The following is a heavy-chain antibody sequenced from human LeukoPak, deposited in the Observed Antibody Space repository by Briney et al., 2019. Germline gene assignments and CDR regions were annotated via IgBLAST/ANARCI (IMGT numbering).Heavy chain of an antibody. V-gene: IGHV1-46*01. D-gene: IGHD1-26*01. J-gene: IGHJ4*02. Sequence: ASVKLSSKASGYTFTSYYMHWVRHAPGQGLEWMGLINPSGGSTGYAQKFQGRVTMTRDTSTGTVYVELSSLRSEDTAVYYRARDRYSGSSYGGVDQWGQGTLVSVSS. CDR2: INPSGGST. CDR3: ARDRYSGSSYGGVDQ. CDR1: GYTFTSYY.